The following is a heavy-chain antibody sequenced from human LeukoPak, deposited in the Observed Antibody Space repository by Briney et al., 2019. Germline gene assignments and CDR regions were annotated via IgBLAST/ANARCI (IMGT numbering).Heavy chain of an antibody. Sequence: GGSLRLSCAASGFTFSSYAMHWVRQAPGKGLEWVAVISYDGSNKYYADSVKGRFTISRDNSKNKLYLQMNSLRAEDTAVYYCARDYYDSSGYPDGEEYFDYWGQGTLVTVSS. D-gene: IGHD3-22*01. CDR3: ARDYYDSSGYPDGEEYFDY. V-gene: IGHV3-30*04. CDR1: GFTFSSYA. J-gene: IGHJ4*02. CDR2: ISYDGSNK.